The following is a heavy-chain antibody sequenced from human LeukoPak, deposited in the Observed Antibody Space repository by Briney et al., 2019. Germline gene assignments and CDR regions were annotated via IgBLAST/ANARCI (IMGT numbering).Heavy chain of an antibody. CDR1: GFTFNNEY. Sequence: GGSLRLSCAASGFTFNNEYVYWVRQAPGRGLECVSLIYADGRTFYADSVMGRFTISRDNSRNTLDLQMDSLRAEDTAVYFCVRSVLSWGQGTRVTVSS. J-gene: IGHJ5*02. CDR2: IYADGRT. V-gene: IGHV3-66*01. CDR3: VRSVLS. D-gene: IGHD4/OR15-4a*01.